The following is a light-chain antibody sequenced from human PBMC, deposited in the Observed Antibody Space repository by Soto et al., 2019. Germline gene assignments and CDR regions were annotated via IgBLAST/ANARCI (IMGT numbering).Light chain of an antibody. V-gene: IGKV4-1*01. J-gene: IGKJ3*01. Sequence: DIVMTQSPDSLAVSLGERATINCKSSLSVLSSSNNKNYLAWYQQKPGQPPKLLIYWASSRESGVPDRFSGSGSGTHFTLTISSLQAEDVAVYYCQQYYTTPPAFGPGTKVDIK. CDR1: LSVLSSSNNKNY. CDR2: WAS. CDR3: QQYYTTPPA.